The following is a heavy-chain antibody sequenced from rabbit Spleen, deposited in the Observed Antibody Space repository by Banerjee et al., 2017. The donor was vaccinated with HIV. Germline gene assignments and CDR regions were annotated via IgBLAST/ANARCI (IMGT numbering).Heavy chain of an antibody. CDR3: ARDAGTSFSTYGMDL. D-gene: IGHD8-1*01. CDR2: IDSGSSSST. J-gene: IGHJ6*01. V-gene: IGHV1S40*01. CDR1: GVSFSSSSY. Sequence: QSLEESGGDLVKPGASLTLTCTASGVSFSSSSYMCWVRQAPGKGLEWIACIDSGSSSSTYSATWAKGRFTLSKTSSTTVTLQMTSLTAADTATYFCARDAGTSFSTYGMDLWGQGTLVTVS.